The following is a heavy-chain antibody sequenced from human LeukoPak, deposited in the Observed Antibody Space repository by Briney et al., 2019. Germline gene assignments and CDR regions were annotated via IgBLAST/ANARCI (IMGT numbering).Heavy chain of an antibody. CDR1: GFTFSGSA. V-gene: IGHV3-21*01. D-gene: IGHD2-2*01. CDR2: ISSSSSYI. J-gene: IGHJ6*03. Sequence: GGSLKLSCAASGFTFSGSAMHWVRQAPGKGLEWVSSISSSSSYIYYADSVKGRFTISRDNAKNSLYLQMNSLRVEDTAVYYCARPATVPAGSSLAYYMDVWGKGTTVTVSS. CDR3: ARPATVPAGSSLAYYMDV.